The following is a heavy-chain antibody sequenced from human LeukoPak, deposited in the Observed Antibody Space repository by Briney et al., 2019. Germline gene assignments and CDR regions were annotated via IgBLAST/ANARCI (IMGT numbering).Heavy chain of an antibody. V-gene: IGHV3-7*01. CDR2: IRQDGGAK. CDR3: APPPIAATGN. J-gene: IGHJ4*02. CDR1: GFIFNDFW. D-gene: IGHD6-13*01. Sequence: GGSLRLSCTASGFIFNDFWMSWVRQAPGEGLEWVANIRQDGGAKNYVDSVQGRFTIFRDNAKRSLYLQMNSLRAEDTAVYYCAPPPIAATGNWGQGTLVTVSS.